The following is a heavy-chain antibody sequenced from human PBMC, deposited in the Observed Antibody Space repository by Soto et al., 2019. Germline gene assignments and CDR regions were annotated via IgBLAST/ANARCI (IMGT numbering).Heavy chain of an antibody. CDR1: GYTFTSYT. J-gene: IGHJ4*02. V-gene: IGHV1-18*01. CDR2: FSAYNGNT. CDR3: ARDSPPVDY. Sequence: QVQRVQSGAEVTKPGASVKVSFKASGYTFTSYTISWVRQAPGQGLEWMGWFSAYNGNTNYAQKLQGRVTMTTDTSTSTAYMELRRLRSDDTAVDDCARDSPPVDYWGQGTLVTVSS.